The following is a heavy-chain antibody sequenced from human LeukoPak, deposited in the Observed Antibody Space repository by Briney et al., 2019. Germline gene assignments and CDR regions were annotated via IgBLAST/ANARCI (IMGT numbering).Heavy chain of an antibody. CDR3: ARDSGFFAS. J-gene: IGHJ4*02. CDR1: SGFVSSYY. V-gene: IGHV4-4*07. Sequence: SETLSLTCTVSSGFVSSYYWSWIRQPAGKGLEWIGRIYSNGSTTYNPSLKSRVTTSVDTSKSQFSLKLNSVTAADTAVYYCARDSGFFASWGQGTLVTVSA. D-gene: IGHD3-10*01. CDR2: IYSNGST.